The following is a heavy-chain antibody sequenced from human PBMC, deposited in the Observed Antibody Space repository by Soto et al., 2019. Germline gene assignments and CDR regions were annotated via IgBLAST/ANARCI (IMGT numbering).Heavy chain of an antibody. CDR3: ARDAAGESQKGFDP. CDR2: IKHDGSTR. V-gene: IGHV3-7*01. CDR1: GFTFSSYW. D-gene: IGHD6-13*01. J-gene: IGHJ5*02. Sequence: VQLVESGGGLVQPGGSLRLSCAASGFTFSSYWMSWVRQAPGKGPEWVANIKHDGSTRYYVDSVRGRFTISRDNAKNSLYLQMNSLRAEDTAVYYCARDAAGESQKGFDPWGQGTLVTVSS.